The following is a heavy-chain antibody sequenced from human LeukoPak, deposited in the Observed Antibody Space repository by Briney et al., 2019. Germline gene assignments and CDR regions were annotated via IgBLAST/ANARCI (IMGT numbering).Heavy chain of an antibody. CDR3: ATDGSSGWYEYY. CDR2: IWFDGSIK. J-gene: IGHJ4*02. V-gene: IGHV3-33*03. D-gene: IGHD6-19*01. CDR1: GFIFSSYG. Sequence: GGSLRLSCAAPGFIFSSYGMHWVRQAPGKGLQWVAVIWFDGSIKYYADSLKGRFTISRDNSKNTLYLQMNSLRAEDTAVYYCATDGSSGWYEYYWGQGTLVTVSS.